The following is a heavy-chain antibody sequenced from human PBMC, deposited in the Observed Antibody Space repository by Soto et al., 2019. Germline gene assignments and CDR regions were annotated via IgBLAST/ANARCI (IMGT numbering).Heavy chain of an antibody. CDR1: GGSISSYD. CDR3: ARGIAAAGTGDYYYYYGMDV. Sequence: SETLSLTCTVSGGSISSYDWSWIRQPPGKGLEWIGYIYYSGSTNYNPSLKSRVTISVDTSKNQFSLKLSSVTAADTAVYYCARGIAAAGTGDYYYYYGMDVWGQGTTVTVSS. CDR2: IYYSGST. J-gene: IGHJ6*02. V-gene: IGHV4-59*01. D-gene: IGHD6-13*01.